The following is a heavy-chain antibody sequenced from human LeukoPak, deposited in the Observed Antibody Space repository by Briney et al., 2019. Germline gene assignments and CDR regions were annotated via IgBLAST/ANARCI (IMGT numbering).Heavy chain of an antibody. Sequence: GGSLRLSCAAAGFTFSSYWMSWVRQAPGKGLGWVANIKQDGSEKYYVDSVKGRFTISRDNAKNSLYLQMNSLRAEDTAVYCCAYGVNTIFGVVIGRFDYWGQGTLVTVSS. CDR3: AYGVNTIFGVVIGRFDY. CDR1: GFTFSSYW. D-gene: IGHD3-3*01. J-gene: IGHJ4*02. CDR2: IKQDGSEK. V-gene: IGHV3-7*01.